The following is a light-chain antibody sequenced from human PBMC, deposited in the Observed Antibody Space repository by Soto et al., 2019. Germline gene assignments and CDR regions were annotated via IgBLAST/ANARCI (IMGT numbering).Light chain of an antibody. CDR1: KLGDKY. V-gene: IGLV3-1*01. CDR2: QDS. Sequence: SYELTQPPSVSVSPGQTASITCSGDKLGDKYACWYQQKPGQSPVLVIYQDSKRPSGIPERFSGSNSGNTASLTISGLQAEDEADYHCTSFTTSTTVVFGGGTKLTVL. CDR3: TSFTTSTTVV. J-gene: IGLJ2*01.